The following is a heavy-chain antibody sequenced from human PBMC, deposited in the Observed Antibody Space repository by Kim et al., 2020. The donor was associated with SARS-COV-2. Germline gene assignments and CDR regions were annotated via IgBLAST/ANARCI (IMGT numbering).Heavy chain of an antibody. CDR1: GGALSGSSYY. CDR2: MYYSGST. Sequence: SETLSLTCTVSGGALSGSSYYWGWIRQPPGKGLEWIGNMYYSGSTYYNPSLKSRVTISVDTSKNLFSLRLSSVTAADTAVYYCARLHGGNVYFDYWGQGTLVTVSS. CDR3: ARLHGGNVYFDY. J-gene: IGHJ4*02. D-gene: IGHD1-1*01. V-gene: IGHV4-39*07.